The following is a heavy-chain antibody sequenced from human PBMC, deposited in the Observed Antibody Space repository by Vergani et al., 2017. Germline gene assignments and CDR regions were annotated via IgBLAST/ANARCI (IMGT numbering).Heavy chain of an antibody. Sequence: QVQLVQSGAEVKKPGASVKVSCKASGYTFTSYDINWVRQATGQGLEWMGWINPNSGNTGYAQKFQGRVTMTRNTSISTAYMELSSLRPEDTAVYYCARGRVGGRYFQHWGQGTLVTVSS. CDR1: GYTFTSYD. J-gene: IGHJ1*01. CDR3: ARGRVGGRYFQH. CDR2: INPNSGNT. V-gene: IGHV1-8*02. D-gene: IGHD3-10*01.